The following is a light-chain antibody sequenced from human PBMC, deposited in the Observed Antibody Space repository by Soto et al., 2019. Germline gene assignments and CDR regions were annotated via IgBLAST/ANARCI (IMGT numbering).Light chain of an antibody. V-gene: IGLV2-8*01. J-gene: IGLJ1*01. Sequence: QSALTQPPSASGSPGQSVTISCTGTSSDVGDYNYVSWYQQYPDKAPRLIIYEVYERTSGVPDRFSGSKSGNTAFLTVSGLQSEDEADYYCCSYAGRNTDVFGTGTKLTVL. CDR3: CSYAGRNTDV. CDR1: SSDVGDYNY. CDR2: EVY.